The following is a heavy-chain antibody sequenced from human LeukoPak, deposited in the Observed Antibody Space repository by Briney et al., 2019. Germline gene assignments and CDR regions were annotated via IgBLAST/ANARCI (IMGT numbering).Heavy chain of an antibody. J-gene: IGHJ4*02. CDR3: ARATPHFDY. Sequence: SETLSLTCTVSGGSISSYYWSWIRQPPGKGLEWIGYIYTSGSTNYNPSLKSRVTISVDTSKNQFSLKLSSVTAADTAVYYCARATPHFDYWGQGTLVTISS. CDR1: GGSISSYY. V-gene: IGHV4-4*09. CDR2: IYTSGST.